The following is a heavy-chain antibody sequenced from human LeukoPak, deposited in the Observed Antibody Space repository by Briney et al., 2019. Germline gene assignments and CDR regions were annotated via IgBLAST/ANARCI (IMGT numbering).Heavy chain of an antibody. CDR2: ISSSGSTI. CDR3: ARDDLRWRY. V-gene: IGHV3-11*01. Sequence: GGSLRLSCVVSGFSFSDYYMNWIRQAPGKGLEWVSYISSSGSTIYYADSVKGRFTFSRDNAKNSLYLQMNSLRAEDTAVYYCARDDLRWRYWGQGTLVTVSS. D-gene: IGHD4-23*01. CDR1: GFSFSDYY. J-gene: IGHJ4*02.